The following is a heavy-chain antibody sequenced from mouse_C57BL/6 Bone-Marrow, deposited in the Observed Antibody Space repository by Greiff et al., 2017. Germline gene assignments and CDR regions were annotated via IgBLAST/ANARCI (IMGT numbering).Heavy chain of an antibody. CDR2: IYPGDGDT. CDR3: ARSYHDV. CDR1: GYAFSSSW. Sequence: LVKPGASVKISCKASGYAFSSSWMNWVKQRPGKGLEWIGRIYPGDGDTNYNGKFKGKATLTADKSSSTAYMQLSSLTSEDSAVYFCARSYHDVWGTGTTGTVSS. V-gene: IGHV1-82*01. J-gene: IGHJ1*03. D-gene: IGHD2-10*01.